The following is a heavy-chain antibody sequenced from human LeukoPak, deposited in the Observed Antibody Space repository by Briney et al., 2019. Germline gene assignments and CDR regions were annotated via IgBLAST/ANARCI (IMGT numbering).Heavy chain of an antibody. D-gene: IGHD3-3*01. CDR1: GGSFSGYY. CDR3: ARAVPYYDFWSGYRSNLYYFDY. Sequence: SETLSLTCAVYGGSFSGYYWSWIRQPPGKGLEWIGEINHSGSTNYNPSLKSRVNISVAPSKSQFFLELSSVTAADTAVYYCARAVPYYDFWSGYRSNLYYFDYWGQGTLVTVSS. CDR2: INHSGST. J-gene: IGHJ4*02. V-gene: IGHV4-34*01.